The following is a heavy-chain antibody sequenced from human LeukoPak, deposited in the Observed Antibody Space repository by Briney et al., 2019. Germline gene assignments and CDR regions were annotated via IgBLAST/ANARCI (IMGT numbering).Heavy chain of an antibody. Sequence: GGSLRLSCAASGFTFSSYAMSWVRQAPGQGLEWVSLIVGGGGITYYADSVKGRFTISRDNSKNTLYLQMNSLRDEDTAVYYCARDRYGDFDYWGQGTLVTVSS. CDR3: ARDRYGDFDY. CDR2: IVGGGGIT. CDR1: GFTFSSYA. V-gene: IGHV3-23*01. J-gene: IGHJ4*02. D-gene: IGHD4-17*01.